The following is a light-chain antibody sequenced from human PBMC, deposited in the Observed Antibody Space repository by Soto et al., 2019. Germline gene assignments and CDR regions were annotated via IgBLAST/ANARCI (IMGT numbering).Light chain of an antibody. Sequence: DLQMTQSPSSLSASVGDRVTITCRASQGNRDDLGWYQQKPGKAPKRLIYAASTLQSGVPSRFSGSRSGTEFTLTISSLQPADFATYYCLHRNSYLALTFGGGTKVETK. CDR2: AAS. J-gene: IGKJ4*01. CDR1: QGNRDD. CDR3: LHRNSYLALT. V-gene: IGKV1-17*01.